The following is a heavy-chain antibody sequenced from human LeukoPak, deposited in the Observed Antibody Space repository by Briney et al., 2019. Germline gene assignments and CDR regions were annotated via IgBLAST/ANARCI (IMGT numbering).Heavy chain of an antibody. CDR3: ARAAAGSMTTANWFDP. V-gene: IGHV4-59*08. D-gene: IGHD4-17*01. J-gene: IGHJ5*02. CDR1: IDSMFGYF. Sequence: SETLSLTCTVSIDSMFGYFWSWIRQPPGGGLEWIGYIYDTGRTNYSPSLKSRVTISVDTSKNQFSLKLSSVTAADTAVYYCARAAAGSMTTANWFDPWGQGTLVTVSS. CDR2: IYDTGRT.